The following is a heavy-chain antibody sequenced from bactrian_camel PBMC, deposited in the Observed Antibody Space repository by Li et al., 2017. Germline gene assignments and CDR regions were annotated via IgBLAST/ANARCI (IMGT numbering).Heavy chain of an antibody. D-gene: IGHD1*01. J-gene: IGHJ4*01. CDR2: IDSWRGRTT. Sequence: QLVESGGGLVQPGGSLRLSCAASGFAFSSNWMFWVRQAPGKGLEWVSGIDSWRGRTTYYADSVKGRFSISRNAKTMVSLRMNSLKPEDTATYYCKAEDMHQLRGFCPPLWGQGTQVTVS. CDR3: KAEDMHQLRGFCPPL. CDR1: GFAFSSNW. V-gene: IGHV3S25*01.